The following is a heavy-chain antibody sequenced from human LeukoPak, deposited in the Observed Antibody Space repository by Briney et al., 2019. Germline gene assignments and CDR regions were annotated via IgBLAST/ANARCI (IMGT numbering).Heavy chain of an antibody. CDR1: GYTFTSYG. V-gene: IGHV1-18*01. D-gene: IGHD3-22*01. CDR3: ARELVEDYYDSSGAFDY. CDR2: ISAYNGNT. J-gene: IGHJ4*02. Sequence: ASVKVSCKASGYTFTSYGISWVRQAPGQGLEWMGWISAYNGNTNYAQKLQGRVTMTTDTSTSTAYMELRSLRSDDTAVYYCARELVEDYYDSSGAFDYWGQGTLVTVSS.